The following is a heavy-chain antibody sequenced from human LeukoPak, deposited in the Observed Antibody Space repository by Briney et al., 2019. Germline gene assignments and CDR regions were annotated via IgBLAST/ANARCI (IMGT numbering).Heavy chain of an antibody. V-gene: IGHV3-48*03. CDR1: GFTFSSYE. CDR3: ARCIVVVPAARPYYYYYGMDV. CDR2: ISSSGSTI. Sequence: QPGGSLRLSCAASGFTFSSYEMNWVRQAPGKGLEWVSYISSSGSTIYYADSVKGRFTISRDNAKNSLYLQMNSLRAEDTAVYYCARCIVVVPAARPYYYYYGMDVWGKGTTVTVSS. D-gene: IGHD2-2*01. J-gene: IGHJ6*04.